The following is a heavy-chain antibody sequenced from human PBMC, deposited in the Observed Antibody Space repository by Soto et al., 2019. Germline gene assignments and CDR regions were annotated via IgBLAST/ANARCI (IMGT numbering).Heavy chain of an antibody. CDR2: INPSGGST. Sequence: ASVKVSCKASGYTFTSYYMHWARQAPGQGLEWMGIINPSGGSTSYAQKFQGRVTMTRDTSTSTVYMELSSLRSEDTAVYYCARGLLNWNYGYYYFDYWGQGTLVTVSS. V-gene: IGHV1-46*03. D-gene: IGHD1-7*01. CDR1: GYTFTSYY. CDR3: ARGLLNWNYGYYYFDY. J-gene: IGHJ4*02.